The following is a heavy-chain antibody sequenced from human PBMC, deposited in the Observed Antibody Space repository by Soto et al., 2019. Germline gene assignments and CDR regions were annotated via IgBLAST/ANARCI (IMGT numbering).Heavy chain of an antibody. CDR1: GFTFSCYI. Sequence: PGGSLRLSCAASGFTFSCYIVNWVRQAPGKGLEWVSYISSSSSTIYYADSVKGRFTISRDNAKNSLYLQMNSLRAEDTAVYYCARNTERIAQIGGFEPWGQGTVGTVSS. CDR2: ISSSSSTI. D-gene: IGHD6-13*01. V-gene: IGHV3-48*01. CDR3: ARNTERIAQIGGFEP. J-gene: IGHJ5*02.